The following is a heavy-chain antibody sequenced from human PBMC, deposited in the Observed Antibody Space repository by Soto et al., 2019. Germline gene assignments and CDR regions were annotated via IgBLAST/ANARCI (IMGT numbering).Heavy chain of an antibody. CDR2: ISYDGSNK. V-gene: IGHV3-30*18. D-gene: IGHD3-10*01. CDR1: GFTFSSYG. Sequence: QVQLVESGGGVVQPGRSLRLSCAASGFTFSSYGMHWVRQAPGKGLEWVAVISYDGSNKYYADSVKGRFTISRDNSKNTPYLQMHSLRAEDTAVYYCAKARRITMVRGVSSYGYWGQGTLVTVSS. J-gene: IGHJ4*02. CDR3: AKARRITMVRGVSSYGY.